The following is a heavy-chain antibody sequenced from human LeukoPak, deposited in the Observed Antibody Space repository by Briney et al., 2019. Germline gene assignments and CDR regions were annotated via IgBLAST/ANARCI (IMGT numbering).Heavy chain of an antibody. J-gene: IGHJ4*02. CDR3: ARDGDY. V-gene: IGHV4-59*11. CDR1: GGSISSHY. CDR2: MHYSGST. Sequence: ASETLSLTCTVSGGSISSHYWSWVRQPPGKGLEWIGYMHYSGSTHYNPSPKSRVTISVVTSKNQFSLKLSSVTAADTAVYYCARDGDYWGQGTLVTVSS.